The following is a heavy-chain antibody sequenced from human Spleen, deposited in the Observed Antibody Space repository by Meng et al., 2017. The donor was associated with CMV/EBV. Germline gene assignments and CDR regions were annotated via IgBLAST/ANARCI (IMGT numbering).Heavy chain of an antibody. CDR1: GYTFTGYY. J-gene: IGHJ4*02. CDR2: VSGYNGDT. D-gene: IGHD5-24*01. V-gene: IGHV1-18*04. Sequence: ASVKVSCKASGYTFTGYYMHWVRQAPGQGLEWMGWVSGYNGDTDYAQKLQGRFTMTRDTSTSTAYLELRSLRSDDTAVYFCARSVEMATIYDYWGQGTLVTVSS. CDR3: ARSVEMATIYDY.